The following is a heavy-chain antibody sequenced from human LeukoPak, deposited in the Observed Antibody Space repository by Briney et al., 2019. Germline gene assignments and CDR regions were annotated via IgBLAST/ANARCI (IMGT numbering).Heavy chain of an antibody. CDR1: GYSFTTYW. J-gene: IGHJ4*02. CDR2: IFPSDSDT. CDR3: TRGRPIDY. V-gene: IGHV5-51*01. Sequence: PGESLKISCKGSGYSFTTYWIGWVRQMPGKGLEWMGIIFPSDSDTRYSPSFQGQVAISADKSISTAYLQWSSLKASDTAIYYCTRGRPIDYWGQGTLVIVSS.